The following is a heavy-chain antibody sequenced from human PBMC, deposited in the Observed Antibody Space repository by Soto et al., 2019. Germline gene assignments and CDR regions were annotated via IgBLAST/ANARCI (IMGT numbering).Heavy chain of an antibody. J-gene: IGHJ4*02. CDR3: AHAGDYDLLTFDH. Sequence: QITLKESGPTLVRPAQTLTLTCDFSGFSLSTYHMGVAWIRQPPGKALEWLALIYWDDDKRYSPSLKDRLAISKDTSSKPVVLTIPNMDPGDTATYFCAHAGDYDLLTFDHWGPGTLVTVSS. CDR2: IYWDDDK. V-gene: IGHV2-5*02. CDR1: GFSLSTYHMG. D-gene: IGHD4-17*01.